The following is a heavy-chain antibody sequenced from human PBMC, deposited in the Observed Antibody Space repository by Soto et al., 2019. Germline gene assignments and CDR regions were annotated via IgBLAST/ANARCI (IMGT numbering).Heavy chain of an antibody. D-gene: IGHD4-17*01. J-gene: IGHJ4*02. CDR2: IYHSGST. Sequence: ASETLSLTCAVSGYSISMGYYWGWIRQPPGKGLEWIGSIYHSGSTYYNPSLKIRVTISVDTSKNQFSLKLSSVTAADTAVYYCASGRLTTSFDYWGQGTLVTVSS. CDR3: ASGRLTTSFDY. V-gene: IGHV4-38-2*01. CDR1: GYSISMGYY.